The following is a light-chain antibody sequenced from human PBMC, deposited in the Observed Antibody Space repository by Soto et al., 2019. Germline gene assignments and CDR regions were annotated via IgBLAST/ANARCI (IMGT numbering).Light chain of an antibody. V-gene: IGKV1-39*01. CDR1: QDIAGY. CDR3: QQSYSTPIT. Sequence: DIQVTHSPHSVSASVGDRVTITCRASQDIAGYLAWYQQKPGKAPKLLIYVASSLQGGVPSRFSGSGSGTDFTLTIGSLQPDDFATYYCQQSYSTPITFGQGTRLENK. J-gene: IGKJ5*01. CDR2: VAS.